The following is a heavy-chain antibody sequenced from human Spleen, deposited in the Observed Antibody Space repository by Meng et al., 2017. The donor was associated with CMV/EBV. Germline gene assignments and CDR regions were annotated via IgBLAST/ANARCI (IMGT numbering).Heavy chain of an antibody. Sequence: ASVKVSCKASGYTFTSYGISWVRQAPGQGLEWMGWISAYNGNTNYAQKLQGRVTMTTDTSTSTAYMELRSLRSDDTAVYYCARDQIAVSGLSYYFDFWGQGTLVTVSS. J-gene: IGHJ4*02. CDR1: GYTFTSYG. V-gene: IGHV1-18*01. D-gene: IGHD6-19*01. CDR3: ARDQIAVSGLSYYFDF. CDR2: ISAYNGNT.